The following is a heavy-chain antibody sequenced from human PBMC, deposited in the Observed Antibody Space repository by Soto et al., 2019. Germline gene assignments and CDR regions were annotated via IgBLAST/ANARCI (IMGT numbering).Heavy chain of an antibody. Sequence: SETLSLTCAVYGGSFSGYYWSWIRQPPGKGLEWIGEINHSGSTNYNPSLKSRVTISVDTSKNQFSLKLSSVTAADTAVYYCASLIEETPQLWSERYFDYWGQGTLVTVSS. CDR2: INHSGST. J-gene: IGHJ4*02. V-gene: IGHV4-34*01. CDR1: GGSFSGYY. CDR3: ASLIEETPQLWSERYFDY. D-gene: IGHD3-10*01.